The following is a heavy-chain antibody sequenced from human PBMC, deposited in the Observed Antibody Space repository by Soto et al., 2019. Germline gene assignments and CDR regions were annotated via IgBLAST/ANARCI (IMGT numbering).Heavy chain of an antibody. J-gene: IGHJ6*02. CDR1: GYTFITYY. D-gene: IGHD1-26*01. V-gene: IGHV1-46*01. Sequence: QVQLVQSGAEVRTPGASVKVSCKASGYTFITYYMHWVRQAPGQGLEWMGIINPSGGSTRYAQKVQGRVTMTRDKSTSTVYMGLSSLSPEDTAMYFCAKDRGRGGSYYVYYYGMDVWGQGTTVTVSS. CDR3: AKDRGRGGSYYVYYYGMDV. CDR2: INPSGGST.